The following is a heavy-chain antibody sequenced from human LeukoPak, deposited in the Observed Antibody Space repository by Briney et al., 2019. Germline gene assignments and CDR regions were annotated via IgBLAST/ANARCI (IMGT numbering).Heavy chain of an antibody. CDR2: ISTYNGNT. CDR1: GYTFTIYG. V-gene: IGHV1-18*01. CDR3: ARLSGLGPDSPWELDR. J-gene: IGHJ4*02. Sequence: ASVKVSFKASGYTFTIYGISWVRQAPGQGLEWMGWISTYNGNTNYAQKLQGRVTMTTDTSTSTAYMELRSLRSDDTAVYYCARLSGLGPDSPWELDRWGQGTLVTVSS. D-gene: IGHD1-26*01.